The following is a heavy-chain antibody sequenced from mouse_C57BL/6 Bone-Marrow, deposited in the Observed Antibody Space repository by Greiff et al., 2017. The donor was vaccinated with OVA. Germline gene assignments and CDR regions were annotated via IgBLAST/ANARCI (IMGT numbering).Heavy chain of an antibody. CDR3: ARDPPHYYGSSNWYFDV. CDR2: ISYDGSN. D-gene: IGHD1-1*01. CDR1: GYSITSGYY. V-gene: IGHV3-6*01. Sequence: VQLKESGPGLVKPSQSLSLTCSVTGYSITSGYYWNWIRQFPGNKLEWMGYISYDGSNNYNPSLKNRISITRDTSKNQFFLKLNSVTTEDTATYYCARDPPHYYGSSNWYFDVWGTGTTVTVSS. J-gene: IGHJ1*03.